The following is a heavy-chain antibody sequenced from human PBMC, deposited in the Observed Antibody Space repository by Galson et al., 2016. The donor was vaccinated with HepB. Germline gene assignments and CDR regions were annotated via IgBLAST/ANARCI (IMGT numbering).Heavy chain of an antibody. V-gene: IGHV1-69-2*01. D-gene: IGHD2-2*01. CDR3: ARSASGAIGVVYYGMDV. CDR1: GYSFTDYY. CDR2: IDPEDGET. J-gene: IGHJ6*02. Sequence: VKVSCKVSGYSFTDYYIHWVQQAPGKGLEWMGLIDPEDGETVYAEKFQGRVTITADTSTDTAYMELSSLRSEDAAVYYCARSASGAIGVVYYGMDVWGQGTTVIVSS.